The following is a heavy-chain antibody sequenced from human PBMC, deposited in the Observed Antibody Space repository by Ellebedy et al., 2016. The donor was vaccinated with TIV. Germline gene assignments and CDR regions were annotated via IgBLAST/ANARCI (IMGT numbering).Heavy chain of an antibody. CDR2: IYHSGST. J-gene: IGHJ2*01. D-gene: IGHD3/OR15-3a*01. V-gene: IGHV4-4*02. CDR1: GGSISSNNW. CDR3: ARNVLIFTFDKWYSDL. Sequence: SETLSLTCAVSGGSISSNNWWSWVRPPPGKGLEWIGEIYHSGSTNYNSSLKSRVTISADTSKNQFSLRLSSVTATDTAVYYCARNVLIFTFDKWYSDLWGRGTLVTVSS.